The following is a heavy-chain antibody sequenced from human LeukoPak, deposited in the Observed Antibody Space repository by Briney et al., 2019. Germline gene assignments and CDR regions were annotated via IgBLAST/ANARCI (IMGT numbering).Heavy chain of an antibody. J-gene: IGHJ4*02. Sequence: GGSLRLSCAASGFTFSSYWMHWVRQAPGKGLVWVSRINSDGSSTRHADSVKGRFTVSRDNSKNTLYLQMNSLRADDTAVYYCAKKSGLGFDYWGQGTLVTVSS. V-gene: IGHV3-74*01. CDR2: INSDGSST. CDR1: GFTFSSYW. D-gene: IGHD6-19*01. CDR3: AKKSGLGFDY.